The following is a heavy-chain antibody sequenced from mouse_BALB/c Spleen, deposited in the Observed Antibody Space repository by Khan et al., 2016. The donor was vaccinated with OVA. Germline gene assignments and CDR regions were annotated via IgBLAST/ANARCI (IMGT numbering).Heavy chain of an antibody. Sequence: QIQLVQSGPELKKPGETVRISCKASGYTFTTAGMQWVQKMPGKGLKWIGWINTHSGVPKYAEDFKGRFAFSLETSASTAYLQITNLKNEDTATYFCARGGAAYYRNDGGAMGYWGQGTSVTVSS. V-gene: IGHV9-4*02. CDR2: INTHSGVP. D-gene: IGHD2-14*01. CDR1: GYTFTTAG. J-gene: IGHJ4*01. CDR3: ARGGAAYYRNDGGAMGY.